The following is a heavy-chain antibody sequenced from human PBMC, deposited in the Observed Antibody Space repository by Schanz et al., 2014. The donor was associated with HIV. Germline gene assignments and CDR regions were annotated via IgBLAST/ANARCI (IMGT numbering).Heavy chain of an antibody. CDR3: ARGPDYSRTSYNFDY. D-gene: IGHD6-13*01. CDR2: MNPNSGNT. CDR1: GYTFNTND. J-gene: IGHJ4*02. V-gene: IGHV1-8*01. Sequence: QVQLVQSGAEVKKPGASVKVSCKASGYTFNTNDINWVRQATGQGLEWMGWMNPNSGNTGYAQKFQGRVTITADKSTNTAYMELSSLRSEDTAVYFCARGPDYSRTSYNFDYWGQGTLVAVSS.